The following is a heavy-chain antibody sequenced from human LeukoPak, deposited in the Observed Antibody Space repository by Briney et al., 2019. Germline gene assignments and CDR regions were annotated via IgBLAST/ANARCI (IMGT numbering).Heavy chain of an antibody. D-gene: IGHD2-2*01. CDR3: ARHVSSTWYQLPFDY. V-gene: IGHV4-4*07. J-gene: IGHJ4*02. CDR1: GGSISSYY. CDR2: IYTSGST. Sequence: SETLSLTCTVSGGSISSYYWSWIRQPAGKGLEWIGRIYTSGSTNYNPSLKSRVTMSVDTSKNQFSLKLSSVTAADTAVYYCARHVSSTWYQLPFDYWGQGTLVTVSS.